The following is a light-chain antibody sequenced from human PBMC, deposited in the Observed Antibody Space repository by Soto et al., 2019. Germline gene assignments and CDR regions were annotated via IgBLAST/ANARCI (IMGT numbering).Light chain of an antibody. J-gene: IGLJ2*01. CDR1: SSDVGGYNY. V-gene: IGLV2-14*01. CDR2: EVS. CDR3: SSYTSSSTLVV. Sequence: QSALTQPPSVSGSTGKSITISCTGTSSDVGGYNYVSWYQQHPGKAPKLMIYEVSNRPSGVSNRFSGSKSGNTASLTISGLQAEDEADYYCSSYTSSSTLVVFGGGTKLTV.